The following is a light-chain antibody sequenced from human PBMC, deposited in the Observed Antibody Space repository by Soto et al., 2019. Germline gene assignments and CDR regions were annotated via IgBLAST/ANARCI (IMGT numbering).Light chain of an antibody. CDR3: QQYSNWPSWT. CDR2: GAS. CDR1: QSVSNF. V-gene: IGKV3-15*01. J-gene: IGKJ1*01. Sequence: EKVMTQSPATLSMSPGERATLSCRASQSVSNFLAWYQQKPGQTPRLLIYGASTRATGIPARFSGSGSGTEFTLTISSLQSEYFAFYYCQQYSNWPSWTFGQGTKVEVK.